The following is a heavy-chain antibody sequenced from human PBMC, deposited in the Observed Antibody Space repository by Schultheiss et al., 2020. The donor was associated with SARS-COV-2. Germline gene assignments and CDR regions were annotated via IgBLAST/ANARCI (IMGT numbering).Heavy chain of an antibody. V-gene: IGHV3-53*01. CDR2: IYSGGST. CDR3: ARGGDYDDY. CDR1: GFAFSSYV. Sequence: GGSLRLSCAASGFAFSSYVLHWVRRAPGKGPEWVSVIYSGGSTYYADSVKGRFTISRDNSKNTLYLQMNSLRAEDTAVYYCARGGDYDDYWGQGTLVTVSS. J-gene: IGHJ4*02.